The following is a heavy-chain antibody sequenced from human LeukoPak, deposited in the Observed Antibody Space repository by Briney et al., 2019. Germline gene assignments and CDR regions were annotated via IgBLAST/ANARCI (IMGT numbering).Heavy chain of an antibody. CDR3: ASRGGSTYGFEDAFDI. CDR2: IYPADSDT. CDR1: GYSFTNYW. D-gene: IGHD5-12*01. J-gene: IGHJ3*02. Sequence: GESLKISCKGSGYSFTNYWIGWVRQMPGKGLEWMGIIYPADSDTRYSPSFRGQVTISADKSINTAYLQWSSLKASDTAMYYCASRGGSTYGFEDAFDIWGQGTMVTVSS. V-gene: IGHV5-51*01.